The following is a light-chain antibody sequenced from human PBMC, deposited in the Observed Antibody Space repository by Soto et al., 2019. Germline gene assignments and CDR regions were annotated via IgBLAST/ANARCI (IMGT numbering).Light chain of an antibody. Sequence: EIVMTQSPVTLSLSPGERATLSCRASESVSNNLAWYQQKPGQAPRLLIYGASTRATGIPARFSGSGSGTEFTLTISSLQSEDFAVYYCQQYNNWPQTFGQGTKVDIK. CDR3: QQYNNWPQT. J-gene: IGKJ1*01. CDR2: GAS. CDR1: ESVSNN. V-gene: IGKV3-15*01.